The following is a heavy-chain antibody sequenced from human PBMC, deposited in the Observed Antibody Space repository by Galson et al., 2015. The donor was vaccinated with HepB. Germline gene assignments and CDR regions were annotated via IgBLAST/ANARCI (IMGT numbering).Heavy chain of an antibody. D-gene: IGHD2-2*01. CDR3: ALGYCSSTSCFPIDY. CDR1: GFTFSGSA. V-gene: IGHV3-73*01. J-gene: IGHJ4*02. CDR2: IRSKANSYAT. Sequence: SLRLSCAASGFTFSGSAMHWVRQASGKGLEWVGCIRSKANSYATAYAASVKGRFTISRDDSKNTAYLQMNSLKTEDTAVYYCALGYCSSTSCFPIDYWGQGTLVTVSS.